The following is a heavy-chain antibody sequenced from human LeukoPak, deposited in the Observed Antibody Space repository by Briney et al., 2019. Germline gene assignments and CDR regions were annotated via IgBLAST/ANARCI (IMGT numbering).Heavy chain of an antibody. CDR3: ASFHSGSEEFDY. J-gene: IGHJ4*02. CDR1: GGTLSSYA. Sequence: SVKVSCKASGGTLSSYAISWVRQAPRQGLKWMGGIIPIFGTANYAQKFQGRVTITADEATSTAYMELSSLRSEDTAVYYCASFHSGSEEFDYWGQGTLVTVSS. CDR2: IIPIFGTA. D-gene: IGHD3-10*01. V-gene: IGHV1-69*13.